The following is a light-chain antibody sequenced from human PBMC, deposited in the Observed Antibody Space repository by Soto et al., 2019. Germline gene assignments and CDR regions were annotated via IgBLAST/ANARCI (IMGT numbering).Light chain of an antibody. CDR3: GAWDSGLSGYV. CDR1: NSNIGNTH. Sequence: QSVLTQPPSVSAAPGQKVTISCSGSNSNIGNTHVSWYQQLPGTAPKLLIYENNKRPSGIPDRFSGSKSGTSATLGITGLQTGDEADYYCGAWDSGLSGYVFGTGTKLTVL. V-gene: IGLV1-51*02. CDR2: ENN. J-gene: IGLJ1*01.